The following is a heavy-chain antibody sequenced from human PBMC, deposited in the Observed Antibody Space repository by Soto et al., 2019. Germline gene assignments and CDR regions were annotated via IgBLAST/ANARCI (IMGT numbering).Heavy chain of an antibody. Sequence: PGESLKISCKGSGYSFTSYWIGWVRQMPGKGLEWVGIIYPGDSDTRYSPSFQGQVTIPADKSISTAYLQWSSLKASDTAMYYCARRVYSVVHDAFDIWGQGTMVTVSS. CDR3: ARRVYSVVHDAFDI. CDR2: IYPGDSDT. J-gene: IGHJ3*02. V-gene: IGHV5-51*01. CDR1: GYSFTSYW. D-gene: IGHD6-13*01.